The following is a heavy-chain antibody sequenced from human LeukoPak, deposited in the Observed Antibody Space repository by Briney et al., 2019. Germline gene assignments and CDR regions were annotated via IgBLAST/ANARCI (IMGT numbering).Heavy chain of an antibody. Sequence: PSETLSLTCTVSGGSISSYYWSWIRQPPGKGLEWIGYIYYSGSTYYNPSLKSRVTISVDTSKNQFSLKLSSVTAADTAVYYCARDRVLENAFDIWGQGTMVTVSS. CDR1: GGSISSYY. V-gene: IGHV4-30-4*08. J-gene: IGHJ3*02. CDR2: IYYSGST. D-gene: IGHD5-24*01. CDR3: ARDRVLENAFDI.